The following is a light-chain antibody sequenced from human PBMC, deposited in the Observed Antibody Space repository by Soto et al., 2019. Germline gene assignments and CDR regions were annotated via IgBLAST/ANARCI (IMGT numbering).Light chain of an antibody. V-gene: IGLV2-14*01. J-gene: IGLJ2*01. Sequence: QSVLNQPASVSGSPGQSITISCTGTISDIGGYNFISWYKHHPGKAPKLVIYDVNNRPSGISYRFSGSKSGNTASLTISGLQAEDEADYYCASYTRTTTLVFGGGTKVTVL. CDR2: DVN. CDR1: ISDIGGYNF. CDR3: ASYTRTTTLV.